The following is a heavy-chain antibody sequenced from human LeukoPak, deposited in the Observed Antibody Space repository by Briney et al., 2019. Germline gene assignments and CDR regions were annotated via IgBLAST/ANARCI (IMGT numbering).Heavy chain of an antibody. V-gene: IGHV3-30*18. CDR2: ISYDGSNK. CDR3: AKAYYYDSSGYYTAFDI. J-gene: IGHJ3*02. CDR1: GFTFSSYG. D-gene: IGHD3-22*01. Sequence: GGSLRLSCAASGFTFSSYGMHWVGQAPGKGREWVAVISYDGSNKYYADSVKGRFTISRDNSKNTLYLQMNSLRAEDAAVYYCAKAYYYDSSGYYTAFDIWGQGTMATVSS.